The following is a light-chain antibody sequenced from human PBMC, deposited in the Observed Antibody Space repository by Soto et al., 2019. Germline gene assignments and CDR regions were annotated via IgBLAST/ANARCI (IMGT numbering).Light chain of an antibody. J-gene: IGLJ1*01. Sequence: QSVLTQPPSVSXAPGQRVTIXCTGSSSNIGAGYDVHWYQQLPGTAPKLLIYGNSNRPSGVPDRFSGSKSGTSASLAITGLQAEDEADYYCQSYDSSLSGYVFGTGTKLTVL. CDR1: SSNIGAGYD. CDR2: GNS. V-gene: IGLV1-40*01. CDR3: QSYDSSLSGYV.